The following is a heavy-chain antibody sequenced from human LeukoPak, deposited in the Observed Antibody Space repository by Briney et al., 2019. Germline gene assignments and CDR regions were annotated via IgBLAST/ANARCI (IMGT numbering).Heavy chain of an antibody. Sequence: PGGSLRLSCAASGFTFSSYAMSWVRQAPGKGLEWVSAISGSGGSTYYADSVKGRFTISRDNSKNTLYLQMNSLRAEDTAVYYCAKDLLPGQKLGTRTFDIWGQGTMVTVSS. J-gene: IGHJ3*02. V-gene: IGHV3-23*01. CDR1: GFTFSSYA. CDR3: AKDLLPGQKLGTRTFDI. CDR2: ISGSGGST. D-gene: IGHD7-27*01.